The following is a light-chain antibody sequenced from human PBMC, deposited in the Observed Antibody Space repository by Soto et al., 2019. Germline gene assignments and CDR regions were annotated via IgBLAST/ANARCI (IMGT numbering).Light chain of an antibody. V-gene: IGLV2-11*01. CDR3: CSYAGSY. CDR1: SSDVGGYNY. Sequence: QSALTQPRSVSGPPGQSVTISCTGTSSDVGGYNYVSWYQQHPGKAPKLMIYDVSKRPSGVPDRFSGSKSGNTASLTISGRQAEDEADYYCCSYAGSYFGTGTKLTVL. J-gene: IGLJ1*01. CDR2: DVS.